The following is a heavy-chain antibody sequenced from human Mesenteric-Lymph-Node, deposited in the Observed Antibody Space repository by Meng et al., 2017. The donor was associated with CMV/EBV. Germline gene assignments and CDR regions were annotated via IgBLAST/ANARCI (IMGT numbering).Heavy chain of an antibody. J-gene: IGHJ4*02. CDR3: ASGGAYCGGDCYSADY. CDR2: IYYSGST. CDR1: GGSISSSFYY. Sequence: SETLSLTCTVSGGSISSSFYYWGWIRQPPGKGLEWIGTIYYSGSTNYNPSLKSRVTISVDTSKNQFSLKLSSVTAADTAVYYCASGGAYCGGDCYSADYWGQGTLVTVSS. V-gene: IGHV4-39*07. D-gene: IGHD2-21*01.